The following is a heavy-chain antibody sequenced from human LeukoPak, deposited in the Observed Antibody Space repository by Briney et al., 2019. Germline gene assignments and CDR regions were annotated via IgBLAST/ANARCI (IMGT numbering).Heavy chain of an antibody. CDR2: ISGRGDNT. V-gene: IGHV3-23*01. CDR1: GFTFSNYA. D-gene: IGHD6-13*01. CDR3: TTHPSQQQLPRVEY. Sequence: PGGSLRLSCAASGFTFSNYAMSWVRQAPGRGLEWVSIISGRGDNTKYADSVKGRFTISRDNSKNTLSLQMNSLKTEDTAVYYCTTHPSQQQLPRVEYWGQGTLVTVSS. J-gene: IGHJ4*02.